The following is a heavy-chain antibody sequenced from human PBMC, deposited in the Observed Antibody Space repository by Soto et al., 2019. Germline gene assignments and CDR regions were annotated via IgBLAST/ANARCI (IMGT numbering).Heavy chain of an antibody. CDR3: ARGLGSGHDPGCY. D-gene: IGHD5-12*01. Sequence: SVKVSCKTSGDIFSGYSISWVRQAPGQGLEWMGGIIPIFGTTNYAQRFHGRVTITADKSTSTVYMELYSLKSEDTAVYYCARGLGSGHDPGCYRARRTLGTGSS. CDR2: IIPIFGTT. V-gene: IGHV1-69*06. CDR1: GDIFSGYS. J-gene: IGHJ4*02.